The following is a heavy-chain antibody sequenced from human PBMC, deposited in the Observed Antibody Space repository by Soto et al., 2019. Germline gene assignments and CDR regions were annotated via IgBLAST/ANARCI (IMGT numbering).Heavy chain of an antibody. CDR3: ARVLTGSWNWFDP. CDR1: GFTFSSYW. V-gene: IGHV3-74*01. D-gene: IGHD6-13*01. J-gene: IGHJ5*02. CDR2: INSDGSRT. Sequence: EVQLVESGGGLVQPGESLRLSCAASGFTFSSYWMHWVRQAPGKGLVWVSRINSDGSRTNYADSVKGRFTVSRDNAKNTQYLQMNSLRAEDPAVYYCARVLTGSWNWFDPWGQGTLVTVSS.